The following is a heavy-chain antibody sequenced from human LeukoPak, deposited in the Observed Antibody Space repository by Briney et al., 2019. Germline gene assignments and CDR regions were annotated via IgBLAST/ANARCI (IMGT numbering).Heavy chain of an antibody. CDR3: AIYVHRNYGDC. J-gene: IGHJ4*02. Sequence: GASVKVSCKVSGHTLSDLPIHWVRQAPGEGLEWMGAFEPEDGERIYAEKFQDRVTMTEDTSTDTAYMDLRSLRPEDTAVYYCAIYVHRNYGDCWGQGRLVTVSS. V-gene: IGHV1-24*01. D-gene: IGHD3-10*02. CDR2: FEPEDGER. CDR1: GHTLSDLP.